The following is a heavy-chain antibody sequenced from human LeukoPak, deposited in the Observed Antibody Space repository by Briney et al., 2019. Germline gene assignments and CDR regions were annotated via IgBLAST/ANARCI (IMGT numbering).Heavy chain of an antibody. V-gene: IGHV3-48*03. CDR3: ATGYSSGWNENSDP. D-gene: IGHD6-19*01. J-gene: IGHJ5*02. CDR2: ISSSGSSI. Sequence: PGGSLRLSCAASGFTFSSYEMNWVRQAPGKGLEWVSFISSSGSSIYYADSVKGRFTTSRDNAKNSLYLQMNSLRAEDTAVYYCATGYSSGWNENSDPWGQGTLVTVSS. CDR1: GFTFSSYE.